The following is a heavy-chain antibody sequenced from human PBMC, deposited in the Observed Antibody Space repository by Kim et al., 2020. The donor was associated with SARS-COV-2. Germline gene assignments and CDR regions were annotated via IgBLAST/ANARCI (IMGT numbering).Heavy chain of an antibody. Sequence: GGSLGLSCAASGFTFSRDRMHWVRQAPGKGLVWVARIDSDGSATYYADSVKGRFTISRDNAMNTLYLQMNSLRAEDTAVYYCARVGFSSWGQGTLVTVSS. CDR3: ARVGFSS. CDR1: GFTFSRDR. D-gene: IGHD2-15*01. V-gene: IGHV3-74*01. CDR2: IDSDGSAT. J-gene: IGHJ5*02.